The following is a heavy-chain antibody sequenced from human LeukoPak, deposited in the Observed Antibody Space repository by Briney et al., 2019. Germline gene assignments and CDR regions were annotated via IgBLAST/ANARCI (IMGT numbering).Heavy chain of an antibody. V-gene: IGHV4-61*02. J-gene: IGHJ4*02. CDR3: ARAEMATLDFDY. Sequence: PSETLSLTCTVSGGSISSGSYYWSWIRQPAGKGLEWIGRIYTSGSTNYNPSLKSRVTISVDTSKNQFSLKLSSVTAADTAVYYCARAEMATLDFDYWGQGTLVTVSS. CDR1: GGSISSGSYY. CDR2: IYTSGST. D-gene: IGHD5-24*01.